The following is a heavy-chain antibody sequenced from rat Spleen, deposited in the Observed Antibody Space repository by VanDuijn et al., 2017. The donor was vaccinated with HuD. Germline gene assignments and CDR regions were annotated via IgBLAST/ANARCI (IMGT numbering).Heavy chain of an antibody. CDR1: GFTFSDYY. CDR3: TQQLGDWFAY. CDR2: ISYDGGST. V-gene: IGHV5-20*01. J-gene: IGHJ3*01. D-gene: IGHD1-10*01. Sequence: EVQLVESDGGLVQPGRSLKLSCAASGFTFSDYYMAWVRQAPKKGLEWVAYISYDGGSTYYRDPVKGRFTTSRDNAKSTLYLQMDSLRSEDTATYYCTQQLGDWFAYWGQGTLVTVSS.